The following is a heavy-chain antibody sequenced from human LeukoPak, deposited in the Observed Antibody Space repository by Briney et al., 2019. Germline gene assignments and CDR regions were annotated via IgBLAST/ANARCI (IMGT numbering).Heavy chain of an antibody. CDR3: ARGDLCSGGSCDYCGMDV. J-gene: IGHJ6*02. CDR2: IIPILGIA. Sequence: PVKVSCKASGGTFSSYAISWVRRAPGQGLEWMGRIIPILGIANYAQKFQGRVTITADKSTSTAYMELSSLRSEDTAVYYCARGDLCSGGSCDYCGMDVWGQGTTVTVSS. CDR1: GGTFSSYA. V-gene: IGHV1-69*04. D-gene: IGHD2-15*01.